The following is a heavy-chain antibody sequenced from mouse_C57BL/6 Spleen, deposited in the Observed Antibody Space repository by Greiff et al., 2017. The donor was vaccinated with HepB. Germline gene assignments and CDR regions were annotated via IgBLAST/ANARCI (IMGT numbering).Heavy chain of an antibody. D-gene: IGHD1-1*01. V-gene: IGHV6-3*01. CDR2: IRLKSDNYAT. CDR3: TGFGSSLRYWYFDV. J-gene: IGHJ1*03. Sequence: EVKLQQSGGGLVQPGGSMKLSCVASGFTFSNYWMNWVRQSPEKGLEWVAQIRLKSDNYATHYAESVKGRFTISRDDSKSSVYLQMNNLRAEDTGIYYCTGFGSSLRYWYFDVWGTGTTVTVSS. CDR1: GFTFSNYW.